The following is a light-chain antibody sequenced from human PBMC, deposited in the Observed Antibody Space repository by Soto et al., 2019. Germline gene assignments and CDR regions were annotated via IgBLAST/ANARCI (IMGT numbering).Light chain of an antibody. CDR2: GNS. V-gene: IGLV1-40*01. J-gene: IGLJ2*01. CDR1: SSNIGAGYD. Sequence: QAVVTQPSSVSGAPGQRVTISCTGSSSNIGAGYDVHWYQQLPGTAPKLLIYGNSNRPSGVPDRFSGSKSGTSASLAITGLQAEDEADYYCQSYDSSLSGSKVFGGGTKVTVL. CDR3: QSYDSSLSGSKV.